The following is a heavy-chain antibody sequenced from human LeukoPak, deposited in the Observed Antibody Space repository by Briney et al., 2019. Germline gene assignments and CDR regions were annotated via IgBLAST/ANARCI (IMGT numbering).Heavy chain of an antibody. Sequence: GESLKISCKGSGYTFTSYWIGWVRQMPGKGLEWMGIIYPGDSDTRYSPSFQGQVTISADKSISTAYLQWNSPKASDTAMYYCARHEAYYGSLGFDYWGQGTLVTVSS. CDR3: ARHEAYYGSLGFDY. J-gene: IGHJ4*02. CDR2: IYPGDSDT. CDR1: GYTFTSYW. D-gene: IGHD1-26*01. V-gene: IGHV5-51*01.